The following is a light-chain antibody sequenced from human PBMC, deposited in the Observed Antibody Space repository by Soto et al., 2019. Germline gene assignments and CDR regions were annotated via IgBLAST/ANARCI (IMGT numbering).Light chain of an antibody. CDR2: EVT. V-gene: IGLV2-14*01. CDR3: SSYTASTTLFL. Sequence: QSVLAQPASVSGSPGQSITISCTGTTSDFSHYNYVAWYQQLPGKAPKLLIYEVTNRPSGVSNRFSGSKSGNTASLTISGLQSDDEADYYCSSYTASTTLFLFGTGTKVTVL. J-gene: IGLJ1*01. CDR1: TSDFSHYNY.